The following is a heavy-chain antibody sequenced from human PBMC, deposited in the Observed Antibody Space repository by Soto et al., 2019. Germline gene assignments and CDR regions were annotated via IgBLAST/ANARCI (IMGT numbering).Heavy chain of an antibody. CDR3: GRDRRFGNGYNLGFDY. CDR1: GFSVSSYS. V-gene: IGHV3-30-3*01. J-gene: IGHJ4*02. Sequence: GRSLRLSCAASGFSVSSYSMHWVRQAPGKGLEWVAVVSFDGSNKYYANSVKDRFTVSRDNSKNTMYVQMNSLKPEDTAVYYCGRDRRFGNGYNLGFDYWGQGTLVTVSS. CDR2: VSFDGSNK. D-gene: IGHD7-27*01.